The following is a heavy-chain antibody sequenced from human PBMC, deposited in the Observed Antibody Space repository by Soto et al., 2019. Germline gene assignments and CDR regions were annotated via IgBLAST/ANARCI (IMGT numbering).Heavy chain of an antibody. D-gene: IGHD5-18*01. Sequence: QVQLVQSGTEVKKPGASVKVSCKASGYTFTSYAISWVRQAPGQGLEWMGWINPYNGNTNYAQKLQGRVTMTTDTSTSTAYMELRSLRADDTAVYYCARDTAMALPDAWGQGTLVTVSS. CDR3: ARDTAMALPDA. CDR2: INPYNGNT. J-gene: IGHJ4*02. V-gene: IGHV1-18*01. CDR1: GYTFTSYA.